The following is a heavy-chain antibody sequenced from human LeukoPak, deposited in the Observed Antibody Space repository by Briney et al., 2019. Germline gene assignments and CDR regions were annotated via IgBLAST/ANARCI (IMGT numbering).Heavy chain of an antibody. V-gene: IGHV3-30-3*01. CDR1: GFTFTSYA. CDR2: ISYDGSNK. Sequence: GGSLRLSCAASGFTFTSYAMHWVRQAPGKGLEWVAVISYDGSNKYYADSVKGRFTISRDNSKNTLYLQMNSLRAEDTAVYYCARPLPQWDCSSTSCPYYYYGMDVWGEGTTVTVSS. J-gene: IGHJ6*04. D-gene: IGHD2-2*01. CDR3: ARPLPQWDCSSTSCPYYYYGMDV.